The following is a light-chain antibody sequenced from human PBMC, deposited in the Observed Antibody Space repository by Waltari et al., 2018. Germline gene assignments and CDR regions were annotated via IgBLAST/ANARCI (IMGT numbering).Light chain of an antibody. CDR2: DTT. CDR3: CSFAGYGIYV. J-gene: IGLJ1*01. V-gene: IGLV2-23*01. Sequence: QSALTQPASVSGSLGQSITTSCSETAANVDFLYLFSWYQPHPGRAPRLLIYDTTQRPSGISDRFSGSKSGKTASLTISGLQAEDEADYYCCSFAGYGIYVFGSGTHVTVL. CDR1: AANVDFLYL.